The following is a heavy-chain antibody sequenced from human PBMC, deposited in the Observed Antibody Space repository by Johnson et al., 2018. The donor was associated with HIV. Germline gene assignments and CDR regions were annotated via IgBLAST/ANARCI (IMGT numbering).Heavy chain of an antibody. Sequence: VQLVETGGDLVHPGGSLRLSCVASGFTFNNNAISWVRQAPGKGLEWVANIKQDGSEKYYVDSVKGRFTISRDNAKNSLYLQMNSLRAEDTALYYCVRGIVVVVAAGRADAFDIWGQGTMVTVSS. CDR1: GFTFNNNA. J-gene: IGHJ3*02. CDR3: VRGIVVVVAAGRADAFDI. CDR2: IKQDGSEK. V-gene: IGHV3-7*05. D-gene: IGHD2-15*01.